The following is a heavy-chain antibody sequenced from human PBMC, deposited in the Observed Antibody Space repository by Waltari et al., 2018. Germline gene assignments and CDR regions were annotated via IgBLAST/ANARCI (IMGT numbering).Heavy chain of an antibody. Sequence: QVQLQQWGAGLLKPSETLSLTCAVYGGSFSGYYWSWIRQPPGKGLEWIGEINHSGSTNYNPSLKSRVTISVDTSKNQFSLKLSSVTAADTAVYYCARARPGAVYGSGSYYNVSPPPGYMDVWGKGTTVTVSS. D-gene: IGHD3-10*01. V-gene: IGHV4-34*01. J-gene: IGHJ6*03. CDR2: INHSGST. CDR1: GGSFSGYY. CDR3: ARARPGAVYGSGSYYNVSPPPGYMDV.